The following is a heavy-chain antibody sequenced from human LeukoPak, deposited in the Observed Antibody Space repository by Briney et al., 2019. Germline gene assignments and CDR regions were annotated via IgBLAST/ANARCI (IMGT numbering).Heavy chain of an antibody. CDR2: ISYDGSNK. CDR3: ARLNSSGYHFDY. CDR1: GFTFSSYA. Sequence: GGSLRLSRAASGFTFSSYAMHWVRQAPGKGLEWVAVISYDGSNKYYADSVKGRFTISRDNSKNTLYLQMNSLRAEDTAVYYCARLNSSGYHFDYWGQGTLVTVSS. J-gene: IGHJ4*02. D-gene: IGHD3-22*01. V-gene: IGHV3-30*04.